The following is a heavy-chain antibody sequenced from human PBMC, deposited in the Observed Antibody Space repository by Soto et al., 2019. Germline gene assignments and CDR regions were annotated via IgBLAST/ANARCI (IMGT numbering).Heavy chain of an antibody. Sequence: SETLSLTCTVSGDSISSSTYYWSWIRQPPGKGLEWIGYIYYSGSTNYNPSLKSRVTISVDTSKNQFSLKLSSVTAADTAVYYCARSPSVHYYMDVWGKGTTVTVSS. CDR1: GDSISSSTYY. CDR2: IYYSGST. V-gene: IGHV4-61*05. J-gene: IGHJ6*03. CDR3: ARSPSVHYYMDV.